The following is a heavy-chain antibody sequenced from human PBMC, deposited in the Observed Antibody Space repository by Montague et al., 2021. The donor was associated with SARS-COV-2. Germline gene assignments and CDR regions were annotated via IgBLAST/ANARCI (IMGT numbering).Heavy chain of an antibody. J-gene: IGHJ6*03. D-gene: IGHD3-10*01. Sequence: SETLSLTCAVHAGSFSTYSWNWVRPPTRNLLEWIEEIHHVGSTNYNPSTKTRVTISADTPKNQVSRKLTSVAAADTAVYYCARMGDGVVPSPILGVGPYHSSYYMDFWGKGTPVTVSS. CDR2: IHHVGST. CDR1: AGSFSTYS. V-gene: IGHV4-34*01. CDR3: ARMGDGVVPSPILGVGPYHSSYYMDF.